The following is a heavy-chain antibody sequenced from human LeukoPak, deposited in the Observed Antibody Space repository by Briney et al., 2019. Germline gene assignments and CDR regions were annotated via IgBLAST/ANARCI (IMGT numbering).Heavy chain of an antibody. J-gene: IGHJ4*02. D-gene: IGHD1-26*01. CDR1: GFTFNGYN. CDR2: ISGSGGST. CDR3: AKVRDSGSYFDY. V-gene: IGHV3-23*01. Sequence: GGSLRLSCAASGFTFNGYNMNWVRQAPGKGLEWVSAISGSGGSTYYADSVKGRFTISRDNSKNTLYLQMNSLRAEDTAVYYCAKVRDSGSYFDYWGQGTLVTVSS.